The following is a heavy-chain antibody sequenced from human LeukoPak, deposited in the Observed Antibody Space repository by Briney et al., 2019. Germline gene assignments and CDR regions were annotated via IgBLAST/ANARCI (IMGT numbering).Heavy chain of an antibody. J-gene: IGHJ4*02. CDR3: APPPIAATGN. D-gene: IGHD6-13*01. CDR1: GITVSSNY. CDR2: IYAGGST. Sequence: PGGSLRLSCAASGITVSSNYMNWVRQAPGKGLEWVSVIYAGGSTYYADSVKGRFTISRDNAKKSLYLQMNSLRAEDTAVYYCAPPPIAATGNWGQGTLVTVSS. V-gene: IGHV3-66*01.